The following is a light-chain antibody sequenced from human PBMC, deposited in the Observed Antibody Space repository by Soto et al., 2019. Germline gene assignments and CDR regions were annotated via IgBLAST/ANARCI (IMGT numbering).Light chain of an antibody. Sequence: DIQMTQSQSSPSASVGDRVTITCRASQNINTYLNWYQQKPGKASKLLIYAASSLQSGVPSRFSGSGSGTDFTLTIRSLQPEDLATYSCQQGYSTPYTFGQGTKLEIK. CDR2: AAS. CDR1: QNINTY. J-gene: IGKJ2*01. CDR3: QQGYSTPYT. V-gene: IGKV1-39*01.